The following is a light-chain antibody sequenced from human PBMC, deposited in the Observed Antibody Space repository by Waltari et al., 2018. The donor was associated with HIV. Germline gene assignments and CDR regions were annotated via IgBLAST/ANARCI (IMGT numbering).Light chain of an antibody. Sequence: QSALTQPRSVSGSPGQSITISCTGTSSDVGGYNYVSWYQQHPGKAPKLMIYEVSNRPSGVSNRFSGSMSGNTASLTISGLQAEDEADYYCSSYTSTSTSEFGGGTKLTVL. J-gene: IGLJ3*02. CDR2: EVS. V-gene: IGLV2-14*01. CDR1: SSDVGGYNY. CDR3: SSYTSTSTSE.